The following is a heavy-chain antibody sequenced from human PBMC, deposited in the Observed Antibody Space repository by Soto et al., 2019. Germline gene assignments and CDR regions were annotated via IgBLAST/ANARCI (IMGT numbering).Heavy chain of an antibody. D-gene: IGHD6-13*01. CDR3: ASLYSSSWYGFYYYGMDV. Sequence: RKGLEWIGYIYYSGSTNHNPSLKSRVTISVDTSKNQFSLKLSSVTAADTAVYYCASLYSSSWYGFYYYGMDVWGQGTTVTVSS. V-gene: IGHV4-59*08. J-gene: IGHJ6*02. CDR2: IYYSGST.